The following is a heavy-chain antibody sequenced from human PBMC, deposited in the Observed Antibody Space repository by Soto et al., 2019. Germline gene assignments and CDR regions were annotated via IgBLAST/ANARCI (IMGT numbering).Heavy chain of an antibody. V-gene: IGHV3-23*01. CDR1: GFTFSNYA. D-gene: IGHD2-2*01. CDR2: ISGSGGTT. Sequence: EVQLLESGGGLVQPGRSLRLSCAASGFTFSNYAMSWARQAPGKGLEWVLAISGSGGTTHYADSVKGRFTISRDNAKKTLNLQMNSLRDEDTAVYYCAKDRSSTSCYAFDYWGQGSLVTVSS. J-gene: IGHJ4*02. CDR3: AKDRSSTSCYAFDY.